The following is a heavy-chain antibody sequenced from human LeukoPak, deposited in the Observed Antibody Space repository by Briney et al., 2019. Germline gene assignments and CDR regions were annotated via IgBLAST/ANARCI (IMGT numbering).Heavy chain of an antibody. J-gene: IGHJ3*02. V-gene: IGHV3-30*02. CDR3: AKDQGQWEPEGDAFDI. CDR2: IRYDGSNK. CDR1: GFTFSSYA. Sequence: GGSLRLSCAASGFTFSSYAMSWVRQAPGKGLEWVAFIRYDGSNKYYADSVKGRFTISRDNSKNTLYLQMNSLRAEDTAVYYCAKDQGQWEPEGDAFDIWGQGTMVTVSS. D-gene: IGHD1-26*01.